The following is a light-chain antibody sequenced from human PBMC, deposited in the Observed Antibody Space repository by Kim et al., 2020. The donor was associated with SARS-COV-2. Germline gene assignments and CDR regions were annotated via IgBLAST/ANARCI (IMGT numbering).Light chain of an antibody. CDR3: QQLNSFPPV. CDR2: DAT. CDR1: QGISSY. V-gene: IGKV1-9*01. J-gene: IGKJ3*01. Sequence: IHLTQSPSSLSASVGDRVTITCRAIQGISSYLAWYQQIPGKAPNLLIYDATTLQSGVPSRFSGGGSGTDFTLTISSLQPEDFATYYCQQLNSFPPVFGPGTKVDIK.